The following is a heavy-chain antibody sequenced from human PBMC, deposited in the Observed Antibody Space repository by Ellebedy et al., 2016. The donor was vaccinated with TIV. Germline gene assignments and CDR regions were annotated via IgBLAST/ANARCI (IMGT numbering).Heavy chain of an antibody. CDR3: ARRGTFKRGLDVVYGMDV. J-gene: IGHJ6*02. D-gene: IGHD2-2*03. Sequence: GESLKISXQCSGYSFTSYWIGWVRQMPGKGLEWMGIIYPGDSDTRYSPSFQGQVTISADKSISTAYLQWSSLKASDTAMYYCARRGTFKRGLDVVYGMDVWGQGTTVTVSS. V-gene: IGHV5-51*01. CDR1: GYSFTSYW. CDR2: IYPGDSDT.